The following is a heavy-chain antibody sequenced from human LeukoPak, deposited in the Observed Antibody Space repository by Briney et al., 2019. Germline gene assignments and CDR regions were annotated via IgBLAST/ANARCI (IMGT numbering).Heavy chain of an antibody. CDR2: IKASDNYI. Sequence: GGSLRLSCAASGFTFSAYTMNWVRHAPGKGLEWVSSIKASDNYIYYAASVAGRFTLCTDAAQNSLYLQMDSLRAEDTATYYCARSRSMSKNDKNLRYWGQGTLVTVSS. CDR1: GFTFSAYT. D-gene: IGHD1-26*01. J-gene: IGHJ4*02. CDR3: ARSRSMSKNDKNLRY. V-gene: IGHV3-21*01.